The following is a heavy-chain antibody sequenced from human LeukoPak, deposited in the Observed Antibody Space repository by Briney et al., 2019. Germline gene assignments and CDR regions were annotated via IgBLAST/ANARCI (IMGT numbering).Heavy chain of an antibody. CDR1: GFTFSTYS. Sequence: PGGSLRLSCAASGFTFSTYSMKWVRQAPGKGLEWVSSISSTSSYIYYADSVKGRFTISRENAKNSLYLQMNSLRAEDTAIYYCARASVNHCSSTNCYNDFWGQGTLVTVSS. J-gene: IGHJ4*02. CDR3: ARASVNHCSSTNCYNDF. CDR2: ISSTSSYI. D-gene: IGHD2-2*02. V-gene: IGHV3-21*01.